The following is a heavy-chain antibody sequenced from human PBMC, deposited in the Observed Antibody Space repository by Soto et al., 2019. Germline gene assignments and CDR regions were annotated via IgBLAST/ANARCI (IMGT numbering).Heavy chain of an antibody. V-gene: IGHV4-4*07. J-gene: IGHJ4*02. CDR3: ARERGSYNDY. D-gene: IGHD1-26*01. CDR2: IFTSGST. CDR1: GGSISSYY. Sequence: SETLSLTCTVSGGSISSYYWNWTRQPAGKGLEWIGRIFTSGSTNYNPSLKSRVTMSVDTSRNQLSLKLSSVTAADTAVYYCARERGSYNDYWGQGTLVTVSS.